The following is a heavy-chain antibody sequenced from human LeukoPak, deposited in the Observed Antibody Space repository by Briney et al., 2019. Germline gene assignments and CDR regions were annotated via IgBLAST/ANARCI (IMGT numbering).Heavy chain of an antibody. V-gene: IGHV4-39*07. Sequence: PSETLSLTCIVSGGSISSYYWGWIRQPPGKGLEWIGSMYYSGSTYYNPSLKSRVTISINTSKNQFSLKLTSVTAADTAVYYCARAGGSGLIDYWGQGTLVTVSS. CDR2: MYYSGST. CDR1: GGSISSYY. D-gene: IGHD6-19*01. J-gene: IGHJ4*02. CDR3: ARAGGSGLIDY.